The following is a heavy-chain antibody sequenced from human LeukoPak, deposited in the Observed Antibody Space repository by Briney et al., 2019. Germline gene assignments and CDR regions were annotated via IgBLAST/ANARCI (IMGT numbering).Heavy chain of an antibody. D-gene: IGHD6-19*01. J-gene: IGHJ4*02. CDR3: ARVRESSGWDYFDY. CDR2: ISYSGRT. CDR1: GGSIRTYY. Sequence: SETLSLTCTVSGGSIRTYYWSWIRQPPGKGLEWIGYISYSGRTNYKPSLNSRVTISVDTSKNQFSLKLTSVTAADTVVYYCARVRESSGWDYFDYWGQGAQVTVSS. V-gene: IGHV4-59*01.